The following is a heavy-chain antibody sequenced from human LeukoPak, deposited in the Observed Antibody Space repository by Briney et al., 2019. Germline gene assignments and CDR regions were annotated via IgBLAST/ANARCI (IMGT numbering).Heavy chain of an antibody. D-gene: IGHD3-22*01. J-gene: IGHJ4*02. CDR2: IWYDGSNK. Sequence: PGGSLRLSCATSGFTFSRYGMHWVRQAPGKGLEWGAVIWYDGSNKYYADSVKGRFTISRDNSKNTLYLQMNSLRAEDTAEYYCSKDWSYYDSSGYSDAPLDYRGQGTLVTVSS. V-gene: IGHV3-33*06. CDR1: GFTFSRYG. CDR3: SKDWSYYDSSGYSDAPLDY.